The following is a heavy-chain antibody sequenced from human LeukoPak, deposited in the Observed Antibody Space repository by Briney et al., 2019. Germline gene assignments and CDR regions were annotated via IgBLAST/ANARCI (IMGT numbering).Heavy chain of an antibody. V-gene: IGHV7-4-1*02. Sequence: ASVKVSCKASGYTFTSYAMNWVRQAPGQGLEWMGWINTNTGNPTYAQGFTGRFVFSLGTSVSTAYLQISSLKAEDTAVYYCATIKGIAVAGDGNYFDYWGQGTLVTVSS. CDR2: INTNTGNP. J-gene: IGHJ4*02. CDR1: GYTFTSYA. D-gene: IGHD6-19*01. CDR3: ATIKGIAVAGDGNYFDY.